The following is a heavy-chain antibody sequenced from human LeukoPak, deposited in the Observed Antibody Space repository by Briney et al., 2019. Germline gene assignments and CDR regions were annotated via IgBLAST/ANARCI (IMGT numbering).Heavy chain of an antibody. CDR2: ISGSGGST. CDR1: GFTFSSYA. Sequence: GASLRLSCAASGFTFSSYAMSWVRQAPGKGLEWVSAISGSGGSTYYADSVKGRFTISRDNSKNTLYLQMNSLRAEDTAVYYCAEGRWFGELLPNWFDPWGQGTLVTVSS. V-gene: IGHV3-23*01. CDR3: AEGRWFGELLPNWFDP. D-gene: IGHD3-10*01. J-gene: IGHJ5*02.